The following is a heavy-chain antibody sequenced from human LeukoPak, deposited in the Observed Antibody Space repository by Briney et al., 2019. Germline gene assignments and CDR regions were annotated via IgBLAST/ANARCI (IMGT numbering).Heavy chain of an antibody. Sequence: SVRVSCKASGGTFNSFGINWVRQAPGQGLEWLGRIIPIVGITNYAQKFQGRVTIIADNSTRTAYMELSSLTSEDTAVYYCARGLHFTMVRGGTTNYYYGMDVWGQGTSVTVSS. D-gene: IGHD3-10*01. CDR1: GGTFNSFG. J-gene: IGHJ6*02. CDR2: IIPIVGIT. V-gene: IGHV1-69*04. CDR3: ARGLHFTMVRGGTTNYYYGMDV.